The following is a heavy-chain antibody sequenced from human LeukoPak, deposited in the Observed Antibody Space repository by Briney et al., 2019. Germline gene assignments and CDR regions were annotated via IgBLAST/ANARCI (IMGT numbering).Heavy chain of an antibody. Sequence: GESLRLSCVASGFTFSSYSTNWVRQAPGKGLEWVSYISSSSSTIFYADSVKGRFTISSDNAKNSLYLQMSSLRAEDTGVYYCAMLWFGELLTSNLFDPWGQGTLVTVSS. CDR1: GFTFSSYS. CDR2: ISSSSSTI. V-gene: IGHV3-48*01. J-gene: IGHJ5*02. CDR3: AMLWFGELLTSNLFDP. D-gene: IGHD3-10*01.